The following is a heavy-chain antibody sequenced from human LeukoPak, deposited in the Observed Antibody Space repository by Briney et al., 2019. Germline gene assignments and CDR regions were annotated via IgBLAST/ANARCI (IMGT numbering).Heavy chain of an antibody. V-gene: IGHV3-11*03. J-gene: IGHJ4*02. Sequence: KSGGSLRLSCAASGFTFGDYYMTWIRQAPGKGLEWISCISGSGGVTLYADSVKGRFTISRDNATNSLYLQMNSLRAEDMALYYCARGVGDYCSGGSCYYFDSWGQGTLVTVSS. D-gene: IGHD2-15*01. CDR3: ARGVGDYCSGGSCYYFDS. CDR2: ISGSGGVT. CDR1: GFTFGDYY.